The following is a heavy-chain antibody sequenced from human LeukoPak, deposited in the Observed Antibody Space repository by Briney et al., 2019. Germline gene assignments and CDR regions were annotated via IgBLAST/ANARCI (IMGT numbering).Heavy chain of an antibody. CDR1: GASISSGGYY. V-gene: IGHV4-30-2*01. CDR3: AREDYGYFDC. CDR2: VSHSGST. D-gene: IGHD4-17*01. Sequence: SQTLSLTCTVSGASISSGGYYWGWIRQPPGKGLEWTGYVSHSGSTYYSPSLKSRVTISVDLSKNQFSLMPNSVTAADTAVYYCAREDYGYFDCWGQGTLVTVSS. J-gene: IGHJ4*02.